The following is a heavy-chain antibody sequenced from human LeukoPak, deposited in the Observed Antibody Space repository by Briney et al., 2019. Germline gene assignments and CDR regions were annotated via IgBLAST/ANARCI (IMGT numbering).Heavy chain of an antibody. V-gene: IGHV4-59*12. Sequence: SETLSLTCTVSGGSISSYYWSWIRQPPGKGLEWIGYIYYSGSTNYNPSLKSRVTISVGRSKNQFSLKLSSVTAADTAVYYCARAYSSSWYWFDPWGQGTLVTVSS. D-gene: IGHD6-13*01. CDR1: GGSISSYY. CDR2: IYYSGST. CDR3: ARAYSSSWYWFDP. J-gene: IGHJ5*02.